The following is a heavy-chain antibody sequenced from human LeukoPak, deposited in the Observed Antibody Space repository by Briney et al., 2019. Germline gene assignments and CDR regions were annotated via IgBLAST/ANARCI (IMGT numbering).Heavy chain of an antibody. V-gene: IGHV4-4*09. CDR2: IYTSGTS. J-gene: IGHJ4*02. CDR1: GGSISPYY. Sequence: SETLSLTCAVSGGSISPYYWSWIRQAPGKGLEWIGYIYTSGTSNQNPSLKSRVTMSVDTSENQFSLKLSSVTAADTAVYYCARNLVALYYFDYWGQGTLVTVSS. D-gene: IGHD2-15*01. CDR3: ARNLVALYYFDY.